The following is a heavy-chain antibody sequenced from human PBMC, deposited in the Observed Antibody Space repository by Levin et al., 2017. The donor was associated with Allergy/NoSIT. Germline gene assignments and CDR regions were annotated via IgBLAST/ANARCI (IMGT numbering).Heavy chain of an antibody. D-gene: IGHD5-24*01. CDR2: ISHSGNI. J-gene: IGHJ4*02. Sequence: SQTLSLTCALYGGSFSAFSWSWLRQPPGKGLEWIGEISHSGNINYNPSPRSRLTLSLERSKNQFSLKLTSVTAADTAVYYCARLDGYNYSNDYWGQGTLVTVSS. CDR1: GGSFSAFS. V-gene: IGHV4-34*01. CDR3: ARLDGYNYSNDY.